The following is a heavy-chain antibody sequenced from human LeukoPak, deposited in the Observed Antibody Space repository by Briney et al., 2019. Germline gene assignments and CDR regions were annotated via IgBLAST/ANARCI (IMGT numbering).Heavy chain of an antibody. CDR1: GYTFTSYV. CDR2: IIPILGIA. Sequence: ASVKASCKASGYTFTSYVISWVRQAPGQGLEWMGRIIPILGIANYAQKFQGRVTITADKSTSTAYMELSSLRSEDTAVYYCARLITGTKPPFFDYWGQGTLVTVSS. D-gene: IGHD1-7*01. V-gene: IGHV1-69*04. J-gene: IGHJ4*02. CDR3: ARLITGTKPPFFDY.